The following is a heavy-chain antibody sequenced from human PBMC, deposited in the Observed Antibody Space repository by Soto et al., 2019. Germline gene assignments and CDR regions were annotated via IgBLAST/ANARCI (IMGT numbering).Heavy chain of an antibody. D-gene: IGHD2-2*01. V-gene: IGHV3-7*01. J-gene: IGHJ6*03. Sequence: GGSLRLSCAASGFTFSSYWMSWVRQAPGKGLEWVANIKQDGSEKYYVDSVKGRFTISRDNAKNSLYLQMNSLRAEDTAVYYCARRHIVVVPAARRLGLYYYYYMDVWGKGTTVTVSS. CDR1: GFTFSSYW. CDR2: IKQDGSEK. CDR3: ARRHIVVVPAARRLGLYYYYYMDV.